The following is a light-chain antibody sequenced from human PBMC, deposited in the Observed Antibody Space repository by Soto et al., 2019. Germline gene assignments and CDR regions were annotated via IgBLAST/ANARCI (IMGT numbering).Light chain of an antibody. J-gene: IGLJ2*01. CDR3: CSFAGNNNLV. Sequence: QSALTQPPSASGSPGQSVTISCTGTSSDVGGYNYVSWYQQHPGKAPKLMISEVSKRPSGVPDRLSGSKSGNTASLTVSGLQAEDEADYYCCSFAGNNNLVFGGGTKLTVL. V-gene: IGLV2-8*01. CDR1: SSDVGGYNY. CDR2: EVS.